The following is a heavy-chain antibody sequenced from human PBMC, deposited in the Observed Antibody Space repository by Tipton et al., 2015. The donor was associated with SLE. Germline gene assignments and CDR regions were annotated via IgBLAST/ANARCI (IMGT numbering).Heavy chain of an antibody. CDR3: ARGGGDWNWFDP. D-gene: IGHD2-21*01. CDR2: ISYSGST. CDR1: GDSITSDY. J-gene: IGHJ5*02. V-gene: IGHV4-59*01. Sequence: TLSLTCTVSGDSITSDYWTWIRQPPGKGLEWIGYISYSGSTNYNPSLKSRVTIFVDTSKNQFSLKLSSVTAADTAVYYCARGGGDWNWFDPWGQGTLVTVSS.